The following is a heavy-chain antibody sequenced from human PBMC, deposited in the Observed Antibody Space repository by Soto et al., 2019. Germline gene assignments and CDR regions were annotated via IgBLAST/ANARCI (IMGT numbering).Heavy chain of an antibody. V-gene: IGHV1-46*01. D-gene: IGHD3-16*01. CDR3: ARSSGGKGGIIIEATTRFDP. Sequence: GASLQVSCTSPRDPFTSYYINWVRHAPGQGLEWMGVINPHGGSTAYAQKFKGRVTLTRDTSASTVYMEVSSLTSEDTAMYYCARSSGGKGGIIIEATTRFDPWGQGNMVTVSS. J-gene: IGHJ5*02. CDR1: RDPFTSYY. CDR2: INPHGGST.